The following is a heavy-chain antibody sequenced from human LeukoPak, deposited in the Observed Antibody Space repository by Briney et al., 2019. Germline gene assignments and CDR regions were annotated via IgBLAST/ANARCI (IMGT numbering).Heavy chain of an antibody. CDR1: AFIFSGHW. Sequence: PGGSLRLSCEGSAFIFSGHWMNWVRQTPGKGLEWVSSIKEDGSERQYVDSVKGRFSISRDNTKGSLFLQLNSLRAEDTAVYYCARGGRTTCYWFDPWGQGTLVTVSS. J-gene: IGHJ5*02. D-gene: IGHD2-2*01. CDR3: ARGGRTTCYWFDP. V-gene: IGHV3-7*03. CDR2: IKEDGSER.